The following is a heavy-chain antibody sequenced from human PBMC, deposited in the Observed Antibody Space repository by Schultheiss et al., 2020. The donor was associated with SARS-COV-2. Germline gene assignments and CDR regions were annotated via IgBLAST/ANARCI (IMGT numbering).Heavy chain of an antibody. V-gene: IGHV3-66*01. Sequence: GGSLRLSCAASGFTFSSYSMNWVRQAPGKGLEWVSVIYSGGSTYYADSVKGRFTISRDNSKNTLYLQMNSLRAEDTAVYYCARVGRVAAAEGAYGMDVWGQGTTVTVSS. CDR2: IYSGGST. CDR1: GFTFSSYS. D-gene: IGHD6-13*01. J-gene: IGHJ6*02. CDR3: ARVGRVAAAEGAYGMDV.